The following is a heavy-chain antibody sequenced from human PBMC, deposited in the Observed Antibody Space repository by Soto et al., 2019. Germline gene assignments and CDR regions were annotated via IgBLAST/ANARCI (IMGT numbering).Heavy chain of an antibody. V-gene: IGHV3-15*07. CDR1: GFTFSNAW. J-gene: IGHJ4*02. D-gene: IGHD3-22*01. CDR3: TTDYYDSSGYYDY. CDR2: IKSKTDGGTT. Sequence: PGGSLRLSCAASGFTFSNAWMNWVRQAPGKGLEWVGRIKSKTDGGTTDYAAPVKGRFTISRDDSKNTLYLQMNSLKTEDTAVYYCTTDYYDSSGYYDYWGQGTLVTVSS.